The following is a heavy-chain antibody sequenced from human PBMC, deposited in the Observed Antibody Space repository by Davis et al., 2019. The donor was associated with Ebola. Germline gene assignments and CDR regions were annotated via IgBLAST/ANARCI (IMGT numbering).Heavy chain of an antibody. CDR1: RGSISIHS. D-gene: IGHD6-13*01. CDR3: ASFSSSWSFDY. Sequence: PSDTLSLTCTFPRGSISIHSWSWIRHPPGKLLEWIGYIYYSGSTNYNPSLKSRVTISVDTSKNQFSLKLSSVTAADTAVYYCASFSSSWSFDYWGQGTLVTVSS. V-gene: IGHV4-59*11. CDR2: IYYSGST. J-gene: IGHJ4*02.